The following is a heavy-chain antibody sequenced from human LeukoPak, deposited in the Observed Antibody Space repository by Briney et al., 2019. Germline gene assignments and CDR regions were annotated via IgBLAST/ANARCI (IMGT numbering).Heavy chain of an antibody. V-gene: IGHV1-18*04. CDR1: GYTFTGYY. J-gene: IGHJ4*02. Sequence: ASVKVSCKASGYTFTGYYMHWVRQAPGQGLEWMGWISAYNGNTNYAQKLQGRVTMTTDTSTSTAYMELRSLRSDDTAVYYCARTPAAGRYYYFDYWGQGTLVTVSS. CDR2: ISAYNGNT. CDR3: ARTPAAGRYYYFDY. D-gene: IGHD6-13*01.